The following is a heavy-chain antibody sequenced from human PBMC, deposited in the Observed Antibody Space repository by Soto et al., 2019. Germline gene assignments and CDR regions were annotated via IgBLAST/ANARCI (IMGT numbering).Heavy chain of an antibody. CDR2: IYYSGST. V-gene: IGHV4-59*01. CDR1: GGSISSYY. Sequence: PSETLSLTCTVSGGSISSYYWSWIRQPPGKGLEWIGYIYYSGSTNYNPSLKSRVTISVDTSKNQFSLKLSSVTAEDTAVYYCARSNYYHSSGYTNSGQGTLVTVSS. D-gene: IGHD3-22*01. J-gene: IGHJ4*02. CDR3: ARSNYYHSSGYTN.